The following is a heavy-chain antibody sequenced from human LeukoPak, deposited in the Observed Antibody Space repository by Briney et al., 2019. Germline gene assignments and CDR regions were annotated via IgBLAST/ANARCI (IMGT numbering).Heavy chain of an antibody. D-gene: IGHD5-18*01. CDR3: ARGIGLRSGYSSGYGSGYYYGMDV. CDR2: MNPNSGNT. V-gene: IGHV1-8*01. CDR1: GYTFTGYD. Sequence: GASVKVSCKASGYTFTGYDINWVRQATGQGLEWMGWMNPNSGNTGYAQKFQGRVTMTRNTSISTAYMELSSLRSEDTAVYYCARGIGLRSGYSSGYGSGYYYGMDVWGQGTTVTVSS. J-gene: IGHJ6*02.